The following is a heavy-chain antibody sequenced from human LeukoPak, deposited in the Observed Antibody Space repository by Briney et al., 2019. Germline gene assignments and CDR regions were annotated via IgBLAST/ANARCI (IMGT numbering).Heavy chain of an antibody. J-gene: IGHJ4*01. Sequence: PGGSLRLSCAVSGFTFSSYWMNWVRQAPGKGLEWMASIRQDGGEKSYVDSVKGRFTISRDNTKNSLYLQMSRLRAEDTAVYYCARDGTAAGLYFDLWGQGTLVTVSS. CDR3: ARDGTAAGLYFDL. D-gene: IGHD6-13*01. V-gene: IGHV3-7*01. CDR2: IRQDGGEK. CDR1: GFTFSSYW.